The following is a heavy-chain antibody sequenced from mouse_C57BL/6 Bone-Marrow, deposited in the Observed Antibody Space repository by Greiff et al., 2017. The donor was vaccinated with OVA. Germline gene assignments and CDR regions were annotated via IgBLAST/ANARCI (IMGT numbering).Heavy chain of an antibody. CDR2: ISSGSSTI. CDR3: ARTDYGSSPSYWYFDV. J-gene: IGHJ1*03. Sequence: EVQGVESGGGLVKPGGSLKLSCAASGFTFSDYGMHWVRQAPEKGLEWVAYISSGSSTIYYADTVKGRFTISRDNAKNTLFLQMTSLRSEDTAMYYCARTDYGSSPSYWYFDVWGTGTTVTVSS. D-gene: IGHD1-1*01. V-gene: IGHV5-17*01. CDR1: GFTFSDYG.